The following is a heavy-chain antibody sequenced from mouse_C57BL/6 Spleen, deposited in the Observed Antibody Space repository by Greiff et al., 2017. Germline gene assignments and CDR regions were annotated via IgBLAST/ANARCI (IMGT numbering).Heavy chain of an antibody. CDR2: ISSGGSYT. J-gene: IGHJ4*01. CDR1: GFTFSSYG. D-gene: IGHD3-1*01. CDR3: ARQGGGLGAMEC. V-gene: IGHV5-6*01. Sequence: EVQLVESGGDLVKPGGSLKLSCAASGFTFSSYGMSWVRQTPDKRLEWVATISSGGSYTYYPDSVKGRFTISRDNAKNTLYLQMSSLKSEDTAMYYCARQGGGLGAMECWGQGTSVTVAT.